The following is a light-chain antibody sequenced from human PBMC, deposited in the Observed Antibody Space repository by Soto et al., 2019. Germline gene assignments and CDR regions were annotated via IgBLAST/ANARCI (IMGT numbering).Light chain of an antibody. CDR3: QQRSNWPPYT. CDR1: QSVSSY. V-gene: IGKV3-11*01. J-gene: IGKJ2*01. Sequence: EIVLTQSPATLSLSPGERATLSCRASQSVSSYLAWYQQKPGQAPRLLIYHASNRATGIPARFSGSGSGTDFTLPISSLEPEDFAVYYCQQRSNWPPYTFGQGTKLEIQ. CDR2: HAS.